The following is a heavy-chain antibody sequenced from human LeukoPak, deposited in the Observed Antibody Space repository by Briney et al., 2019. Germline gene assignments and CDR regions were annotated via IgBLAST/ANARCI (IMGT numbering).Heavy chain of an antibody. Sequence: GGSLRLSCAASGFTFSDYYMSCIRQAPGKGLEWVSSISSSSSYIYYADSVKGRFTISRDNAKNSLYLQMNSLRAEDAAVYYCASPMGVWTEGGIDYWGKGTLVTVSS. D-gene: IGHD3-16*01. CDR1: GFTFSDYY. V-gene: IGHV3-11*06. J-gene: IGHJ4*02. CDR2: ISSSSSYI. CDR3: ASPMGVWTEGGIDY.